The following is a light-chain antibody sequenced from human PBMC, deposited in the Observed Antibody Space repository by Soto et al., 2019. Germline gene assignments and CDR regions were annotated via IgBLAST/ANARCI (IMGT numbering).Light chain of an antibody. Sequence: DIQMTQSPSSLSASVGDRVTITCQASQDISNYLNWYQQKPGKAPKLLIYDASHLETGVPSRFSGSGSWTYFTFTISSLQPEDIATYYCQQYDNLLFTFGPGTKVDIK. V-gene: IGKV1-33*01. J-gene: IGKJ3*01. CDR1: QDISNY. CDR2: DAS. CDR3: QQYDNLLFT.